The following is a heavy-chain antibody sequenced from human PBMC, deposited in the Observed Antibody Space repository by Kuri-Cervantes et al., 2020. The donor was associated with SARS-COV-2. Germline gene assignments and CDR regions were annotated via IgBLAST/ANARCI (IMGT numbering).Heavy chain of an antibody. CDR2: IYYSGST. Sequence: SETLSLTCAFYGGSISSHYWSWIRQPPGKGLEWIGYIYYSGSTNYNPSLKSRVTISVDTSKNQFSLKLSSVTAADTAVYYCARTTVVTPAHYYFDYWGQGTLVTVSS. CDR3: ARTTVVTPAHYYFDY. J-gene: IGHJ4*02. CDR1: GGSISSHY. V-gene: IGHV4-59*11. D-gene: IGHD4-23*01.